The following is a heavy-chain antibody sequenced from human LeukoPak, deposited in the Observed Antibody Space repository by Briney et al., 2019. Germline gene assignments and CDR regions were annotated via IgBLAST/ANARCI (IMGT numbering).Heavy chain of an antibody. CDR1: GFTFSTYL. Sequence: GGSLRLSCAASGFTFSTYLMHWVRQAPGEGLVWVSRSNIDGRTTSYADSVKGRFTISRDNAKNMLYLQMNSLRAEDTAVYYCARIEDRGAAFDSWGQGTLVTVSS. CDR3: ARIEDRGAAFDS. J-gene: IGHJ4*02. CDR2: SNIDGRTT. V-gene: IGHV3-74*01. D-gene: IGHD3-22*01.